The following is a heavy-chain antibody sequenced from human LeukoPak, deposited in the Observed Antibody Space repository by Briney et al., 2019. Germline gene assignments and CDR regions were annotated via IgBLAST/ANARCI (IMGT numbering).Heavy chain of an antibody. Sequence: ASVKVSCKASGYTFTGYYMHWVRQAPGQGLEWMGGIIPIFGTANYAQKFQGRVTITTDESTSTAYMELSSLRSEDTAVYYCASRADSIGYMDVWGKGTTVTVSS. CDR3: ASRADSIGYMDV. J-gene: IGHJ6*03. CDR1: GYTFTGYY. V-gene: IGHV1-69*05. CDR2: IIPIFGTA. D-gene: IGHD2-21*01.